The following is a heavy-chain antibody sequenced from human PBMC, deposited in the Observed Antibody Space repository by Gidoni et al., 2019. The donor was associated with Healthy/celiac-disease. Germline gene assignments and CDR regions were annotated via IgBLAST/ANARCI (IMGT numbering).Heavy chain of an antibody. CDR2: ISYDGSNK. D-gene: IGHD3-22*01. CDR1: GCTFSSYA. CDR3: ARARITMIVVVITQTGAFDI. J-gene: IGHJ3*02. V-gene: IGHV3-30-3*01. Sequence: QVQLVESGGGVVQPGRSLRLSCEASGCTFSSYAMHWVRQAPGKGLGWVAVISYDGSNKYYADSVKGRFTISRDNSKNTLYLQMNSLRAEDTAVYYCARARITMIVVVITQTGAFDIWGQGTMVTVSS.